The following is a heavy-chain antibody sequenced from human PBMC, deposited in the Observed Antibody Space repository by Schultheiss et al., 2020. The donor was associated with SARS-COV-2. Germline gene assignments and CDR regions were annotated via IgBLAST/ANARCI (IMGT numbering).Heavy chain of an antibody. Sequence: SVKVSCKASGYTFTGYYMHWVRQAPGQGLEWMGGIIPIFGTANYAQKFQGRVTITADKSTSTAYMELSSLRSEDTAVYYCARVRSAGHCSSTSCRNWFDPWGQGTLVTVSS. CDR1: GYTFTGYY. J-gene: IGHJ5*02. V-gene: IGHV1-69*06. CDR2: IIPIFGTA. D-gene: IGHD2-2*01. CDR3: ARVRSAGHCSSTSCRNWFDP.